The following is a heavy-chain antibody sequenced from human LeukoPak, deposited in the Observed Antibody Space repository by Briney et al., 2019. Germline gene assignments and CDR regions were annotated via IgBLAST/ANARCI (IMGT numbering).Heavy chain of an antibody. J-gene: IGHJ4*02. CDR3: ARALNPLPGTYYFDY. V-gene: IGHV4-39*07. D-gene: IGHD2-15*01. CDR2: IYYSGST. Sequence: TSETLSLTCTVSGGSISSSSYYWGWIRQPPGRGLEWIGSIYYSGSTYYNSSLKSRVTISVDTSKNQFSLKLRSVTAADTAVYYCARALNPLPGTYYFDYWGQGTLVTVSS. CDR1: GGSISSSSYY.